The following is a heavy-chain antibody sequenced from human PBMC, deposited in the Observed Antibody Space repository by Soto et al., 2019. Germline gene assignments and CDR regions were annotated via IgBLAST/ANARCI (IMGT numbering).Heavy chain of an antibody. J-gene: IGHJ5*02. CDR1: SGSISSSNW. CDR2: IYHSGST. D-gene: IGHD2-8*01. V-gene: IGHV4-4*02. Sequence: SETLSLTCAVSSGSISSSNWWSWVRQPPGKGLEWIGEIYHSGSTNYNPSLKSRVTISVDKSKNQFSLKLSSVTAADTAVYYVARVRQAGPARRCFAPGGQGTLVTVSS. CDR3: ARVRQAGPARRCFAP.